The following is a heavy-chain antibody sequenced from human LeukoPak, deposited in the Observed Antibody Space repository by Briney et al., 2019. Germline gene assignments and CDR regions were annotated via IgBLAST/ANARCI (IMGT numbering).Heavy chain of an antibody. Sequence: GGSLRLSCAVSGFTVSSNYMSWVRQAPGKGLEWVSVIYSGGSTYYADSVKGRFTISRDNAKNSVYLQMSSLRAEDTAVYHCAKYAHGSGTSFDPWGQGTLVTVSS. CDR3: AKYAHGSGTSFDP. CDR2: IYSGGST. J-gene: IGHJ5*02. D-gene: IGHD3-10*01. CDR1: GFTVSSNY. V-gene: IGHV3-53*01.